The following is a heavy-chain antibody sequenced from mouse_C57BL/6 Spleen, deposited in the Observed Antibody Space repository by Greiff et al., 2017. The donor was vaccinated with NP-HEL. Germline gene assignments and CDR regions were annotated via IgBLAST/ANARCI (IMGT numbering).Heavy chain of an antibody. V-gene: IGHV1-55*01. D-gene: IGHD2-5*01. CDR1: GYTFTSYW. CDR2: IYPGSGST. J-gene: IGHJ4*01. Sequence: QVQLQQPGAELVKPGASVKMSCKASGYTFTSYWITWVKQRPGQGLEWIGDIYPGSGSTNYNEKFKSKATLTVDTSSSTAYLQLRSLTSEDSAVYYCSRSDSNYDAMDYWGQGTSVTVSS. CDR3: SRSDSNYDAMDY.